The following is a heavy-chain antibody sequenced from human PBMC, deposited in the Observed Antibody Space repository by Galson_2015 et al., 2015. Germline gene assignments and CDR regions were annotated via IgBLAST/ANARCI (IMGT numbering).Heavy chain of an antibody. CDR2: IIPIFGTA. CDR3: ASWGGGSYPSTVVNFDY. Sequence: SVKVSCKASGYTFTGYYMHWVRQAPGQGLEWMGGIIPIFGTANYAQKFQGRVTITADESTSTAYMELSSLRSEDTAVYYCASWGGGSYPSTVVNFDYWGQGTLVTVSS. V-gene: IGHV1-69*13. D-gene: IGHD1-26*01. J-gene: IGHJ4*02. CDR1: GYTFTGYY.